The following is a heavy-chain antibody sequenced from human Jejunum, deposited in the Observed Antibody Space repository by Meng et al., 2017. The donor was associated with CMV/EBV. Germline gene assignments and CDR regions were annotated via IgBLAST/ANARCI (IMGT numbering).Heavy chain of an antibody. CDR2: MRSDGTTQ. J-gene: IGHJ6*02. D-gene: IGHD3-3*01. CDR1: FSDYG. CDR3: AKGLSGHPNYYYYAMDV. V-gene: IGHV3-30*02. Sequence: FSDYGIHWVRQAPGKGLEWLTFMRSDGTTQYYADSVKGRSTISRDSSKNTLYLQINSLRTEDTAVYYCAKGLSGHPNYYYYAMDVWGQGMVVTVSS.